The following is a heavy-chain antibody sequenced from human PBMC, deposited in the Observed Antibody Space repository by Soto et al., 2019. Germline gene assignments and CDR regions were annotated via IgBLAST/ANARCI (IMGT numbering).Heavy chain of an antibody. Sequence: EVQLLESGGGLVQPGGSLRLSCAASGFTFSSYAMSWVRQAPGKGLEWVSAISGSGISTYYADSVKGRFTISRDNTKNTQYLKRNSLMDEDTAVYYYAKEVEYSRSWSDIDYWGQGTMVTVSS. CDR2: ISGSGIST. V-gene: IGHV3-23*01. CDR1: GFTFSSYA. CDR3: AKEVEYSRSWSDIDY. D-gene: IGHD6-13*01. J-gene: IGHJ4*02.